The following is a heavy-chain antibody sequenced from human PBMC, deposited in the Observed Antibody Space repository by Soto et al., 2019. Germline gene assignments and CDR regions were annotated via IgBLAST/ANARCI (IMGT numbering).Heavy chain of an antibody. J-gene: IGHJ4*01. V-gene: IGHV5-51*01. CDR1: GYSFTSYW. D-gene: IGHD3-10*01. CDR2: IYPGDSDT. CDR3: PRRSLVWFEEFNVFDY. Sequence: GESLKISCKGSGYSFTSYWIGWVRQMPGKGLEWMGIIYPGDSDTRYSPSFQGQVTISADKSISTAYLQWSSLKASDTAMYYCPRRSLVWFEEFNVFDYSGHGTLLTVSS.